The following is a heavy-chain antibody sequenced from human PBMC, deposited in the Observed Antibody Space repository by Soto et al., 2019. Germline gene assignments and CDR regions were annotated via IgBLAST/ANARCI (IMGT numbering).Heavy chain of an antibody. V-gene: IGHV1-18*01. D-gene: IGHD6-6*01. CDR2: ISAYNGNT. CDR1: GYTFTSYG. J-gene: IGHJ6*02. Sequence: VASVKVSCKASGYTFTSYGISWVRQAPGQGLEWMGWISAYNGNTNYAQKLQGRVTMTTDTSTSTAYMELRSLRSDDTAVYYCARDHRRYSSSSFHGMDVWGQGTTVTVSS. CDR3: ARDHRRYSSSSFHGMDV.